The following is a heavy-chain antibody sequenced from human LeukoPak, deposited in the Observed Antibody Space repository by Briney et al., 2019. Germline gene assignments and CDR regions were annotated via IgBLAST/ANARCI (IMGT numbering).Heavy chain of an antibody. D-gene: IGHD3-16*02. J-gene: IGHJ5*02. Sequence: GGSLRLSCAASGFTFSSYGMHWVRQAPGKGLEWVAFIRYDGSNKYYADSVKGRFTISRDNSKNTLYLQMSSLRAEDTAVYYCAKDTFMITFGRVIGSWGQGTLVTVSS. CDR3: AKDTFMITFGRVIGS. CDR1: GFTFSSYG. V-gene: IGHV3-30*02. CDR2: IRYDGSNK.